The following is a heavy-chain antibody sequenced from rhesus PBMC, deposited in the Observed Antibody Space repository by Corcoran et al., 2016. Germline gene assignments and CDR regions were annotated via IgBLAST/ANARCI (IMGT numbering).Heavy chain of an antibody. D-gene: IGHD3-34*01. CDR2: IYGSGSST. J-gene: IGHJ4*01. CDR3: ARGEFADY. V-gene: IGHV4-169*01. CDR1: GGPISSSY. Sequence: QLPLQESGPGLVKPSETLSVTCAVPGGPISSSYWSWIRQAPGKGLEWIGYIYGSGSSTNYNPSLKSRVTLSVDTSKNQLSRKLSSVTTADTAVYYCARGEFADYWGQGVLVTVSS.